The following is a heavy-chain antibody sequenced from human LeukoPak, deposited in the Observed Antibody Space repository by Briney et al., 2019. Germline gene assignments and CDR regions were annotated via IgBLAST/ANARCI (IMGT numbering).Heavy chain of an antibody. D-gene: IGHD6-19*01. CDR2: ISAYNGNT. V-gene: IGHV1-18*01. Sequence: ASVKVSCKASGYTFTSYGISWVRQAPGQALEWMGWISAYNGNTNYAQKLQGRVTMTTDTSTSTTYMELRSLRSDDTAVYYCARARQWLDYYYYGMDVWGQGTTVTVSS. CDR1: GYTFTSYG. CDR3: ARARQWLDYYYYGMDV. J-gene: IGHJ6*02.